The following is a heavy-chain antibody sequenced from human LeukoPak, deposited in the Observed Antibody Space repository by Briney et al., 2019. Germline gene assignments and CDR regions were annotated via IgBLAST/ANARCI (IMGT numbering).Heavy chain of an antibody. D-gene: IGHD5-24*01. CDR1: GGSISSSSYY. CDR2: IYYSGST. V-gene: IGHV4-39*07. CDR3: ARVGSPIWLDFDY. Sequence: PSETLSLTCTVSGGSISSSSYYWGWIRQPPGKGLEWIGSIYYSGSTYYNPSLKSRVTISVDTSKNQFSLKLSSVTAADTAVYYCARVGSPIWLDFDYWGQGTLVTVSS. J-gene: IGHJ4*02.